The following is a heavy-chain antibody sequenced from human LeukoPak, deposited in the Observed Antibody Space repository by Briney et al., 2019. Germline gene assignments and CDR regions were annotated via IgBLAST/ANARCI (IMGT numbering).Heavy chain of an antibody. D-gene: IGHD1-26*01. CDR1: GFTFSNAW. CDR3: AKTHSGSYRPSDY. V-gene: IGHV3-15*01. J-gene: IGHJ4*02. CDR2: IKSKTDGGTT. Sequence: PGGSLRLSCAASGFTFSNAWMSWVRQAPGKGLEWVGRIKSKTDGGTTDYAAPVKGRFTISRDDSKNTLYLQMNSLKTEDTAVYYCAKTHSGSYRPSDYWGQGTLVTVSS.